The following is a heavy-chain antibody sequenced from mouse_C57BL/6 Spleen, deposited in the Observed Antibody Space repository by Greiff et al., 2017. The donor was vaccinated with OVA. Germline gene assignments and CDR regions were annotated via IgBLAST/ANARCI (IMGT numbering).Heavy chain of an antibody. CDR1: GFNIKDYY. D-gene: IGHD2-10*01. V-gene: IGHV14-2*01. Sequence: EVQLVESGAELVKPGASVKLSCTASGFNIKDYYMHWVKQRTEQGLEWIGRIDPEDGETKYAPKFQGKATMTADTSSNTAYLQLSSLTSEDTAVYYCARGGPTMVPYFDVWGTGTTVTVSS. J-gene: IGHJ1*03. CDR3: ARGGPTMVPYFDV. CDR2: IDPEDGET.